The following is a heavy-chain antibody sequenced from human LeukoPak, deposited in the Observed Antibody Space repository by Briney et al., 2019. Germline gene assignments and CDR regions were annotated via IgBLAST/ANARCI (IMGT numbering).Heavy chain of an antibody. CDR3: ASDQVSGVFDY. V-gene: IGHV3-11*05. Sequence: PGGSLRLSCAGSGFIFSDFYINWIRQSPGKGLECLAYISPDGSYTTYGDSVKGRFVISRDNAKNSVSLQINSLRVEDTALYFCASDQVSGVFDYWGQGARVTVS. D-gene: IGHD5/OR15-5a*01. J-gene: IGHJ4*02. CDR1: GFIFSDFY. CDR2: ISPDGSYT.